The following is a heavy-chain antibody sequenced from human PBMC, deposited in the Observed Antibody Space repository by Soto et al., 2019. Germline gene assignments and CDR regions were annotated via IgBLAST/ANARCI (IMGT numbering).Heavy chain of an antibody. Sequence: GGSLRLSCAASGFTFSTYTMTWARQAPGKGLEWVSSIDSSNKYMFYADSVKGRFTVSRDNTKNSLFLQMTGLRAEDTAVYYCARMTLSCTNPVCFPTWGQGTLVTVSS. J-gene: IGHJ5*02. CDR1: GFTFSTYT. V-gene: IGHV3-21*01. CDR3: ARMTLSCTNPVCFPT. CDR2: IDSSNKYM. D-gene: IGHD2-8*01.